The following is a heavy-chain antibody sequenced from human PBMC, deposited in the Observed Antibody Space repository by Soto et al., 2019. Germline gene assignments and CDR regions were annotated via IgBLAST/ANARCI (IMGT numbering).Heavy chain of an antibody. V-gene: IGHV3-73*01. J-gene: IGHJ4*02. CDR1: GFTFSGSA. CDR2: IRSKANSYAT. Sequence: GGSLRLSCAASGFTFSGSAMHWVRQASGKGLEWVGRIRSKANSYATAYAASVKGRFTISRDDSKNTAYLQMNSLKTEDTAVYYCTSIRQNVDTATVMYFWGQGTLVTVSS. D-gene: IGHD5-18*01. CDR3: TSIRQNVDTATVMYF.